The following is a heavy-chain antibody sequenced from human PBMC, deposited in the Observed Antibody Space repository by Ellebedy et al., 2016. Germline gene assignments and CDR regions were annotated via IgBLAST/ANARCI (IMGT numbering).Heavy chain of an antibody. J-gene: IGHJ6*02. CDR1: GLSFKTNEAG. CDR3: VPSFKGHYYTMDV. V-gene: IGHV2-5*04. D-gene: IGHD3-16*02. CDR2: IYWDGDK. Sequence: SGPTLVKPTQTLSLTCTFSGLSFKTNEAGVGWIRQPPRKALEWLALIYWDGDKRYSPSLKSRLIITKDTSKNQVVLKMTNVDPLDTGTYYCVPSFKGHYYTMDVWGQGTTVTVSS.